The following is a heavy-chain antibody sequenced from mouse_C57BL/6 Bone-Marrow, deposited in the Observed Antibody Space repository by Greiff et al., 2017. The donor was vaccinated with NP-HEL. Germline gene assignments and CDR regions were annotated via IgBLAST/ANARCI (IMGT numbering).Heavy chain of an antibody. V-gene: IGHV1-47*01. J-gene: IGHJ2*01. D-gene: IGHD3-2*02. CDR3: ARRAQARGYYFDY. CDR1: GYTFTTYP. CDR2: FHPYNDDT. Sequence: VQLVESGAEPVKPGASVKMSCKASGYTFTTYPIEWMKQNHGKSLEWIGNFHPYNDDTKYNEKFKGKATLTVEKSSSTVYLELSRLTSDDSAVYYCARRAQARGYYFDYWGQGTTLTVSS.